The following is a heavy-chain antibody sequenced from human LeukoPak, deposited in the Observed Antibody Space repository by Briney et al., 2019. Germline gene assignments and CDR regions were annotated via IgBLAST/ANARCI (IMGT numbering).Heavy chain of an antibody. CDR2: INPSGGST. J-gene: IGHJ4*02. V-gene: IGHV1-46*01. CDR1: GFTFTNYN. CDR3: ARDLPYSSSWESIDY. D-gene: IGHD6-13*01. Sequence: ASVKVSCKASGFTFTNYNLHWVRQAPGQRLEWMGIINPSGGSTNYAQNFQGRVTMTTDTSTSTAYMELRSLRSDDTAVYYCARDLPYSSSWESIDYWGQETLVTVSS.